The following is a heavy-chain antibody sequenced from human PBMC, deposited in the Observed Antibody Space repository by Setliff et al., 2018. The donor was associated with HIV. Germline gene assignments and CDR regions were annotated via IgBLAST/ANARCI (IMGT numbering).Heavy chain of an antibody. J-gene: IGHJ3*02. Sequence: GGSLRLSCAASGFTFSDHGFHWVRQALGKGLEWVAVISYDGSYKYYADSVKGRFTISRDNSKNTLYVQMNSLRADDTAVYYCVRDLTTIVTRKVFDIWGQGTMVPVSS. V-gene: IGHV3-30*19. CDR2: ISYDGSYK. D-gene: IGHD4-4*01. CDR3: VRDLTTIVTRKVFDI. CDR1: GFTFSDHG.